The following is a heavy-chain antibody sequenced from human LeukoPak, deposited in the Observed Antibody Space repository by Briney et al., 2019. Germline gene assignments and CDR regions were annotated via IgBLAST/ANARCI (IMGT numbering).Heavy chain of an antibody. CDR1: GGTFSSYA. CDR2: IIPILGIA. CDR3: ARDRGYSYGYNFY. J-gene: IGHJ4*02. V-gene: IGHV1-69*04. D-gene: IGHD5-18*01. Sequence: SVKASCKASGGTFSSYAISWVRQAPGQGLEWMGRIIPILGIANYAQKFQGRVTITADKSTSTAYMELSSLRSEDTAVYYCARDRGYSYGYNFYWGQGTLVTVSS.